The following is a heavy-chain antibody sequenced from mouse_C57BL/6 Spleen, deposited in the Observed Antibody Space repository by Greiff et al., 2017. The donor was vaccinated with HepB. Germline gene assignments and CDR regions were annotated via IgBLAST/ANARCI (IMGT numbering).Heavy chain of an antibody. CDR3: VREGSSSWYFDV. D-gene: IGHD1-1*01. J-gene: IGHJ1*03. Sequence: VQLQQSGAEVVKPGASVKMSCKASGYTFTSYWISWVKQRPGQGLEWIGDIYPGSGSTNYNEKFKSKATLTVDTSSSTADMQLSSLTSEDSAVYYCVREGSSSWYFDVWGTGTTVTVSS. CDR2: IYPGSGST. V-gene: IGHV1-55*01. CDR1: GYTFTSYW.